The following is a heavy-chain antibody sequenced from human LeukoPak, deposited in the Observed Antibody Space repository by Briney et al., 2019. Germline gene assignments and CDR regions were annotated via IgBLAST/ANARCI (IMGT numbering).Heavy chain of an antibody. D-gene: IGHD6-19*01. J-gene: IGHJ5*02. Sequence: GGSLRLSCAASGFTFSSYAMSWVRQAPGKGLEWVSAIIGSGGSTYYADSVKGRFTISRDNSKNTLYLQMNSLRAEDTAVYYCAKRSTGYSSGWSPDWFDPWGQGTLVTVSS. CDR1: GFTFSSYA. CDR3: AKRSTGYSSGWSPDWFDP. CDR2: IIGSGGST. V-gene: IGHV3-23*01.